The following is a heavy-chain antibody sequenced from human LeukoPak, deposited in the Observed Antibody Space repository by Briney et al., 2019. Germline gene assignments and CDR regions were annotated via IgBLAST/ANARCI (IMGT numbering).Heavy chain of an antibody. CDR2: IIPIFGTA. V-gene: IGHV1-69*13. CDR1: GGTFSSYA. Sequence: GAPVKVSCKASGGTFSSYAISWVRQAPGQGLEWMGGIIPIFGTANYAQKFQGRVTITADEPTSTAYMELSSLRSEDTAVYYCARDSTSGWYKELGYWGQGTLVTVSS. D-gene: IGHD6-19*01. J-gene: IGHJ4*02. CDR3: ARDSTSGWYKELGY.